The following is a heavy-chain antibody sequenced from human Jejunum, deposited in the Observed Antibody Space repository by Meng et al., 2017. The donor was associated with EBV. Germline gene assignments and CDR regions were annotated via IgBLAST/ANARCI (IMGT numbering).Heavy chain of an antibody. D-gene: IGHD5-12*01. J-gene: IGHJ4*02. CDR2: IYWDDDK. CDR1: GFSLTTSGVG. V-gene: IGHV2-5*02. Sequence: QIHLQAARHTLVKPTQTLTLTFTFSGFSLTTSGVGVGWIRQPPGKAPEWLALIYWDDDKRYSPSLKSRLTITKDTSKNQVVLTMTNMDPVDTGTYFCAHSPMRTSSSGYPRGFDYWGQGTLVTVSS. CDR3: AHSPMRTSSSGYPRGFDY.